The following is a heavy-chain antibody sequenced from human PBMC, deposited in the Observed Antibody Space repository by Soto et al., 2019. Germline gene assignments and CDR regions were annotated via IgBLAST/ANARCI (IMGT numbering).Heavy chain of an antibody. CDR2: INHSGST. CDR3: AIVVVVAATPPQRWFDP. J-gene: IGHJ5*02. D-gene: IGHD2-15*01. V-gene: IGHV4-34*01. CDR1: GGSFSGYY. Sequence: QVQLQQWRAGLLKPSETLSLTCAVYGGSFSGYYWSWIRQPPGKGLEWIGEINHSGSTNYNPSLQSRVTIAVDTPKNQFSLKLSSVTAADTAVYYCAIVVVVAATPPQRWFDPWGQGTQVTVSA.